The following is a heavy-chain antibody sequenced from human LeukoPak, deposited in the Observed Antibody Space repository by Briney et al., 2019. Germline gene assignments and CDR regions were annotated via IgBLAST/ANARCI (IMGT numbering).Heavy chain of an antibody. CDR2: INHSGST. J-gene: IGHJ4*02. CDR1: GGSFSGYY. Sequence: SETLSLTCAVYGGSFSGYYWSWIRQPPGKGLEWIGEINHSGSTNYNPSLKSRVTISVDMSKNQFSLKLSSVTAADTAVYYCARYRGYSLPDYWGQGTLVTVSS. V-gene: IGHV4-34*01. CDR3: ARYRGYSLPDY. D-gene: IGHD5-18*01.